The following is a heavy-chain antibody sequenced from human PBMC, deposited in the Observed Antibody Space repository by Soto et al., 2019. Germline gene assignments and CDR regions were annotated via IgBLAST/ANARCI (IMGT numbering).Heavy chain of an antibody. J-gene: IGHJ4*02. CDR1: GGSISSSSYY. D-gene: IGHD6-19*01. V-gene: IGHV4-39*01. Sequence: TSETLSLTCTVSGGSISSSSYYWGWIRQPPGKGLEWIGSIYYSGSTYYNPSLKSRVTISVDTSKNQFSLKLSSVTAADTAVYYCASEETRQWLVFVFDYWGQGTLVTVSS. CDR3: ASEETRQWLVFVFDY. CDR2: IYYSGST.